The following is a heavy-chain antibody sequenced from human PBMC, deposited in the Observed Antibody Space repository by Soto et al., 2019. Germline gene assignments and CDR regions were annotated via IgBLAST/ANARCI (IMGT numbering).Heavy chain of an antibody. CDR2: IYYSGST. Sequence: QVQLQESGPGLVKPSQTLSLTCTVSGGSISSGGYYWSWIRQHPGKGLEWIGYIYYSGSTYYNPSLNGRVTISVDTSKNQFSLKLSSVTAADTAVYYCARDRIISGMDVWGQGTTVTVSS. D-gene: IGHD2-15*01. CDR3: ARDRIISGMDV. J-gene: IGHJ6*02. V-gene: IGHV4-31*03. CDR1: GGSISSGGYY.